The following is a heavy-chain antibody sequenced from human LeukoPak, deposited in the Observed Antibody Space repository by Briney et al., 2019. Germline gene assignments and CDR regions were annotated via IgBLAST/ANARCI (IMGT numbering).Heavy chain of an antibody. CDR1: GGSISSSSYY. D-gene: IGHD3-9*01. CDR3: ASHPPDYDILTGYRSDAFDI. Sequence: SETLSLTCTVSGGSISSSSYYWGWIRQPPGKGLEWIGSIYYSGSTYYNPSLKSRVTISVDTSKNQFSLKLSSVTAADTAVYYCASHPPDYDILTGYRSDAFDIWGQGTMVTVSS. J-gene: IGHJ3*02. V-gene: IGHV4-39*01. CDR2: IYYSGST.